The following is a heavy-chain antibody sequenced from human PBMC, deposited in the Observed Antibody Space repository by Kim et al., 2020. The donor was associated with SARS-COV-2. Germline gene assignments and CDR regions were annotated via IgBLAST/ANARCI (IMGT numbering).Heavy chain of an antibody. D-gene: IGHD6-13*01. CDR1: GFTFSSYA. V-gene: IGHV3-23*01. CDR2: ISGSGGST. Sequence: GGSLRLSCAASGFTFSSYAMSWVRQAPGKGLEWVSAISGSGGSTYYADSVKGRFTISRDNSKNTLYLQMNSLRAEDTAVYYCAKDGPQRGQLVLYYFDYWGQGTLVTVSS. CDR3: AKDGPQRGQLVLYYFDY. J-gene: IGHJ4*02.